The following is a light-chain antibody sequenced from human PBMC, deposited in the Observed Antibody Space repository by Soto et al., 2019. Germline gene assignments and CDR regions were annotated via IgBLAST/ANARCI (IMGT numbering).Light chain of an antibody. Sequence: ETLLAQYPGTLSCSGEESTTLSWRVSQSVSSSYLAWYQQKPGQAPRLLIYGASSRATGIPDRFSGSGSGTDFTLTISRLEPEDFAVYYCQQYGSSPWTFGQGTKVDIK. V-gene: IGKV3-20*01. CDR2: GAS. CDR1: QSVSSSY. J-gene: IGKJ1*01. CDR3: QQYGSSPWT.